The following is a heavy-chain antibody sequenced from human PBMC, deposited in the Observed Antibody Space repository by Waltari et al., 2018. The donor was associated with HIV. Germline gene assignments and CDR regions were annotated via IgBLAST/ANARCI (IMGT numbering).Heavy chain of an antibody. CDR2: INAGNGNT. Sequence: QVQLVQSGAEVKNPGASVKDSGKASGYTVPTPTLHWVRQAPGQRLEWTGWINAGNGNTKYSQNFQDRVTFTRDTSASTAYMELSSLRSEDTALYYCARTYDILTGFGWFDPWGQGTLVTVSS. D-gene: IGHD3-9*01. CDR3: ARTYDILTGFGWFDP. J-gene: IGHJ5*02. V-gene: IGHV1-3*01. CDR1: GYTVPTPT.